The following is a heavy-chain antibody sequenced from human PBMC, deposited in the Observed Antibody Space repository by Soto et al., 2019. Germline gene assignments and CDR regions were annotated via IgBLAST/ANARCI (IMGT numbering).Heavy chain of an antibody. V-gene: IGHV1-2*02. Sequence: QVQLVQSGAEVKKPGASVKVSCKASGYTFTGSYMHWVRQAPGQGLEWMGWVNPNTGGTNYAQKFQGRVTMSRDTSNSTAYVELSRLSSDDTAVFYCASGGYSSSSPSDYWGQGTLVTVSS. D-gene: IGHD6-6*01. J-gene: IGHJ4*02. CDR2: VNPNTGGT. CDR1: GYTFTGSY. CDR3: ASGGYSSSSPSDY.